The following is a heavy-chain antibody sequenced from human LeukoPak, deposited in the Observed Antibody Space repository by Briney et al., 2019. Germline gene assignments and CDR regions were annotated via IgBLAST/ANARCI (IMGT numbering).Heavy chain of an antibody. CDR1: GFTFSNYW. D-gene: IGHD4-11*01. Sequence: GGSLRLSCAASGFTFSNYWMSWVRQAPGKGLEWVANMKEDGSGKNYVDSVKGRFTISRDNAQDSLYLQMNSLRAEDTAVYYCARGRGYSNFDYWGQGTLVTVSS. CDR2: MKEDGSGK. CDR3: ARGRGYSNFDY. V-gene: IGHV3-7*01. J-gene: IGHJ4*02.